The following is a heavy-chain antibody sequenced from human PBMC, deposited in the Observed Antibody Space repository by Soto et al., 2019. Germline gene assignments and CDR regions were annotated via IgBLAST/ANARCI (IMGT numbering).Heavy chain of an antibody. CDR2: IIPLFGTA. J-gene: IGHJ4*02. Sequence: QVQLVQSGADVKKPGSSVKVSCQASGVTFSSETLGWVRQAPGQGLEWVGGIIPLFGTASFAQKCQGRVTIIAAESTSTVYMELSSLRSDDTAVYFCATELGENPASPFDAWGQGTLVTVSS. CDR1: GVTFSSET. D-gene: IGHD3-10*01. CDR3: ATELGENPASPFDA. V-gene: IGHV1-69*01.